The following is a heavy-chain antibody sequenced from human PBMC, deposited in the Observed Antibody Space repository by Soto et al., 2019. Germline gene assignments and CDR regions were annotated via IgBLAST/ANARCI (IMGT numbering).Heavy chain of an antibody. CDR3: ARTLRGYSYAEFDY. Sequence: PSETLSLTGAGSGCSISTYYWSWIRQPPGKGLEWIGYIYYSGSTNYNPSLKSRVTISVDTSKNQFSLKLSSVTAADTAVYYCARTLRGYSYAEFDYWGQGTLVTVSS. CDR1: GCSISTYY. D-gene: IGHD5-18*01. CDR2: IYYSGST. J-gene: IGHJ4*02. V-gene: IGHV4-59*01.